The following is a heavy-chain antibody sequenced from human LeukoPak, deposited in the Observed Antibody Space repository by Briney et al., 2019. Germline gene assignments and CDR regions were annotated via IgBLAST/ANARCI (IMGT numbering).Heavy chain of an antibody. Sequence: ASVKVSCKASGYTFTGYYMHWVRQGPGQGLEWMGWINPNSGGTNYAQKFQGRATMTRDTSISTAYMELSRLRSDDTAVYYCARDYKPQEGLRLRSWFDPWGQGTLVTVSS. CDR1: GYTFTGYY. CDR3: ARDYKPQEGLRLRSWFDP. D-gene: IGHD5-12*01. CDR2: INPNSGGT. J-gene: IGHJ5*02. V-gene: IGHV1-2*02.